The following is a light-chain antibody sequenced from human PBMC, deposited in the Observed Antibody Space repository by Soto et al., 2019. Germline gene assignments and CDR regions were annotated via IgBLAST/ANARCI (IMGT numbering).Light chain of an antibody. Sequence: IVSRHSPATLSVSPGERATLSCRAGQNIHTNLAWYQQKPGQAPRLLFYGASTGATGLPARFSGSGSGTEFTLTINSLQAEDCAVYYCQQDYIWPRTFCQGTRLETK. CDR3: QQDYIWPRT. CDR2: GAS. CDR1: QNIHTN. J-gene: IGKJ5*01. V-gene: IGKV3-15*01.